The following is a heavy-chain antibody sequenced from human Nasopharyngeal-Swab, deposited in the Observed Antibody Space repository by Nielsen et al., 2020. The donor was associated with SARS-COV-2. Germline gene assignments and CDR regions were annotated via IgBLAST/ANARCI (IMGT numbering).Heavy chain of an antibody. CDR1: GGSVSSGSYY. D-gene: IGHD2-15*01. CDR2: IYYSGST. J-gene: IGHJ3*02. V-gene: IGHV4-31*03. Sequence: SETLSLTCTVSGGSVSSGSYYWSWIRQRPGKGLEWIGYIYYSGSTYYNPSLKSRVTISVDTSKNQFSLKLSSVTAADTAVYYCARVLTRNLVVALVLDAFDIWGQGTMVTVSS. CDR3: ARVLTRNLVVALVLDAFDI.